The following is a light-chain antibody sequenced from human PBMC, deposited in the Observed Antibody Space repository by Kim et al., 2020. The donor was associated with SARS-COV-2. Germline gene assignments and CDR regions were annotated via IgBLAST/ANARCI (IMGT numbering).Light chain of an antibody. CDR1: QDIRND. CDR2: GAS. CDR3: LQHSTYPST. Sequence: ASVGDRVTITCRASQDIRNDLGWYQQNPGRAPKRLIYGASSLQSGVPSRLSGSGSGTEFTLTISSVQPEDFATYFCLQHSTYPSTFGQGTRLEIK. V-gene: IGKV1-17*01. J-gene: IGKJ5*01.